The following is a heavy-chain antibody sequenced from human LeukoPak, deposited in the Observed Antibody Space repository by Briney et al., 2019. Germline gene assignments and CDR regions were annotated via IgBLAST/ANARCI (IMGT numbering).Heavy chain of an antibody. D-gene: IGHD3-3*01. CDR3: ARIRGVVTLWYFDY. CDR2: IYYSGST. J-gene: IGHJ4*02. CDR1: GGSISSSSYY. Sequence: PSETLSLTCTVSGGSISSSSYYWGWIRQPPGKGLEWIGSIYYSGSTYYNPSLKSRVTISVDTSKNQFSLKLSSVTAADTAVYYCARIRGVVTLWYFDYWGQGTLVTVSS. V-gene: IGHV4-39*01.